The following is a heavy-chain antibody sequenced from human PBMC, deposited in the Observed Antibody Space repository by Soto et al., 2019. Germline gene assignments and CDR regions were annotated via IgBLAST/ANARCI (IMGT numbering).Heavy chain of an antibody. CDR3: ARESGGATATLDYYYFYMDV. J-gene: IGHJ6*03. Sequence: QVQLVQSGAEGKKPGASVTVSCRSSGDTFNDYYIHWVRQAPGQGLEWMGWINPNGGVTKYAHKFQGGVSMTRDTSIRTVYMQLSRLRSDDTAVYYCARESGGATATLDYYYFYMDVWGTGTTVTVSS. CDR1: GDTFNDYY. D-gene: IGHD5-12*01. V-gene: IGHV1-2*07. CDR2: INPNGGVT.